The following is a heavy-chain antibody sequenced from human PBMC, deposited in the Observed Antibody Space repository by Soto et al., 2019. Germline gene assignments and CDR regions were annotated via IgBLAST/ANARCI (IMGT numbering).Heavy chain of an antibody. CDR3: AKDLGLHYYDSSGYLY. V-gene: IGHV3-23*01. Sequence: GSLRLSCAASGFTFSSYAMSWVRQAPGKGLEWVSAISGSGGSTYYADSVKGRFTISRDNSKNTLYLQMNSLRAEDTAVYYCAKDLGLHYYDSSGYLYWGQGNLVTVSS. D-gene: IGHD3-22*01. J-gene: IGHJ4*02. CDR2: ISGSGGST. CDR1: GFTFSSYA.